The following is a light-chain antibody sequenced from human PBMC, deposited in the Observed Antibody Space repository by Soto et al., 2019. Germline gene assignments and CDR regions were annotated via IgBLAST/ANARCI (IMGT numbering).Light chain of an antibody. Sequence: DIQMTQSPSSLSASVGDRVTITCRASQSISSYLNWYQQKPGKAPKLLIYAASSLQSGVPSRFSGSGSGTDFTLTISSLQPEDFATYYCQHSYSTLYTFAQGTKVDI. CDR3: QHSYSTLYT. J-gene: IGKJ2*01. CDR2: AAS. CDR1: QSISSY. V-gene: IGKV1-39*01.